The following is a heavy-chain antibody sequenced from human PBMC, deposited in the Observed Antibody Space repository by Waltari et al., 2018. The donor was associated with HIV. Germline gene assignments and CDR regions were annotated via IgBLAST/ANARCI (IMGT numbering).Heavy chain of an antibody. CDR1: GFIFGSHG. CDR2: IDGYVRFK. Sequence: VESGGIPVQPGGSLRLSCKASGFIFGSHGMHWVRQSPGKGLFLVSRIDGYVRFKVYVDTVKGRFTISRENSRNTLSLEMKSLRVEDSGIYHCVKDVTVTHYGVYYAGLDVWGQGTTVTV. V-gene: IGHV3-74*02. CDR3: VKDVTVTHYGVYYAGLDV. J-gene: IGHJ6*02. D-gene: IGHD2-8*01.